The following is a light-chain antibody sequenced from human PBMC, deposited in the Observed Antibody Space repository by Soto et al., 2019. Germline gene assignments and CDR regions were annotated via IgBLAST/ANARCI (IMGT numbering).Light chain of an antibody. CDR3: QQFIL. Sequence: DIQLTQSPSFLSASVGDRVTITCRASQGISGYLAWYQQKPGKVPKLLIYSTSTLQSGVPSRFSGSASGTEFTLTISSLQPEDFATYYCQQFILFGGGTKVDIK. J-gene: IGKJ4*01. CDR2: STS. V-gene: IGKV1-9*01. CDR1: QGISGY.